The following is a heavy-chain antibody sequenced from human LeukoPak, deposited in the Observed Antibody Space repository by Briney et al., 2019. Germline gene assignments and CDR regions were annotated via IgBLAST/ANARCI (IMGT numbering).Heavy chain of an antibody. D-gene: IGHD5-12*01. CDR2: IRYDGSNK. CDR1: GFTFSSYG. J-gene: IGHJ4*02. Sequence: PGGSLRLSCAASGFTFSSYGMHWVRQAPGKGLEWVAFIRYDGSNKYYADSVKGRFTISRDNSKNTLYLQMNSLRAEDMAVYYSAKDHLRGPGAWGQGTLVTVSS. CDR3: AKDHLRGPGA. V-gene: IGHV3-30*02.